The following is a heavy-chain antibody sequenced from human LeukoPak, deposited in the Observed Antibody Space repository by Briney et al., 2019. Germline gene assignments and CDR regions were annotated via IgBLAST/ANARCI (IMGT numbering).Heavy chain of an antibody. V-gene: IGHV3-23*01. J-gene: IGHJ4*02. CDR1: GFTFSSYA. CDR3: AKSQASSGWYLFDY. D-gene: IGHD6-19*01. CDR2: INDNGDGT. Sequence: PGGSLRLSCAASGFTFSSYAMSWVRQAPGKGLKWVSTINDNGDGTYYADSVKGRFTISRDNSKNTLYLQMNSLRAEDTAVYYCAKSQASSGWYLFDYWGQGTLVTVSS.